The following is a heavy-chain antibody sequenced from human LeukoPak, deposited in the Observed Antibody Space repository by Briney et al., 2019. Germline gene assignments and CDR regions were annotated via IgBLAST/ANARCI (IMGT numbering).Heavy chain of an antibody. Sequence: SETLSLTCAVYGGSFSGYYWSWIRQPPGKGLEWIGEINHSGSTNYNPSLKSRVTISVDTSKNQFSLKLSSVTAADTAVYYCARRGTMIVVARPWYFDLWGRGTLVTVSS. CDR3: ARRGTMIVVARPWYFDL. J-gene: IGHJ2*01. D-gene: IGHD3-22*01. V-gene: IGHV4-34*01. CDR2: INHSGST. CDR1: GGSFSGYY.